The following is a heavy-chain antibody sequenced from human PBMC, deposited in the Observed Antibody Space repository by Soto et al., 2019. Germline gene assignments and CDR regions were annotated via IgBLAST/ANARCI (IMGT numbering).Heavy chain of an antibody. CDR2: IWYDGSNK. CDR1: GFTFSSYG. Sequence: PGGSLRLSCAASGFTFSSYGMHWVRQAPGKGLEWVAVIWYDGSNKYYADSVKGRFTISRDNSKNTLYLQMNSLRAEDTAVYYCARDRGWYQLLTYYFDYWGQGTLVTVSS. V-gene: IGHV3-33*01. D-gene: IGHD2-2*01. CDR3: ARDRGWYQLLTYYFDY. J-gene: IGHJ4*02.